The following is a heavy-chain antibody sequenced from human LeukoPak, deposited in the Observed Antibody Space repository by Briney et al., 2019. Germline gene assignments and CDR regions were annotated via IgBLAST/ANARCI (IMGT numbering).Heavy chain of an antibody. CDR1: GFTFSSYA. V-gene: IGHV3-64*01. Sequence: PGGSLRLSCAASGFTFSSYAMHWVRQAPGKGLEYVSAISSNGGSTYYANSVKGRFSISRDNSKNMLYLQMGSLRAEDMAVYCARGDTYYDILSWGQGTLVTVSS. CDR2: ISSNGGST. J-gene: IGHJ5*02. D-gene: IGHD3-9*01. CDR3: ARGDTYYDILS.